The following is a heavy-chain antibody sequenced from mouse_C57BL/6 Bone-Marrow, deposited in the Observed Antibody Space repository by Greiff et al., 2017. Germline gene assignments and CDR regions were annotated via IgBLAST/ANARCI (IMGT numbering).Heavy chain of an antibody. J-gene: IGHJ2*01. Sequence: QVHVKQPGAELVKPGASVKMSCKASGYTFTSYWITWVKQRPGQGLEWIGDIYPGSGSTNYNEKFKSKATLTVDTSSSTAYMQLSSLTSEDSAVYYCARFYDYDGSFPSAGPLYFDYWGQGTTLTVSS. CDR2: IYPGSGST. D-gene: IGHD2-4*01. V-gene: IGHV1-55*01. CDR1: GYTFTSYW. CDR3: ARFYDYDGSFPSAGPLYFDY.